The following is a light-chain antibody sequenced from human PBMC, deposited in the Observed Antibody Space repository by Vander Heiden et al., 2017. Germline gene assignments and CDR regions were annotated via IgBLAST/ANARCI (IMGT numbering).Light chain of an antibody. CDR2: MNN. V-gene: IGLV1-47*01. J-gene: IGLJ3*02. Sequence: TISCSGRSSNIGSNYVYWYQQLPGTAPKLLIYMNNQRPSGVPDRFSGSKSGTSASLAISGLRSEDEADYYCAAWDDSLSGPWVFGGGTKLTVL. CDR1: SSNIGSNY. CDR3: AAWDDSLSGPWV.